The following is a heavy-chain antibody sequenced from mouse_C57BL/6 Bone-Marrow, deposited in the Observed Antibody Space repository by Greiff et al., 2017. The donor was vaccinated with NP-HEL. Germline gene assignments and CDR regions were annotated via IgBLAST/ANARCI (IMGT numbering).Heavy chain of an antibody. Sequence: VQLQQSGAELARPGASVKLSCKASGYTFTSYGISWVKQSTGQGLEWIGEIYPRSGNTYYNEKFKGKATLTADKSSSTAYMELRSLTSEDSAVYFCARSGRGPFAYWGQGTLVTVSA. CDR2: IYPRSGNT. D-gene: IGHD3-1*01. J-gene: IGHJ3*01. CDR1: GYTFTSYG. V-gene: IGHV1-81*01. CDR3: ARSGRGPFAY.